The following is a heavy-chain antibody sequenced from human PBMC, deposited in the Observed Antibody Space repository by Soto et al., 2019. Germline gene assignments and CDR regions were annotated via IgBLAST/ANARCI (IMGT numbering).Heavy chain of an antibody. Sequence: SETLSLTCAVYGGSFSGYYWSWIRQPPGKGLEWIGEINHSGSTNYNPSLKSRVTISVDTSKNQFSLKLSSVTAADTAVYYCARDYGEHNWFDPWGQGTLVTVSS. V-gene: IGHV4-34*01. CDR3: ARDYGEHNWFDP. CDR1: GGSFSGYY. CDR2: INHSGST. J-gene: IGHJ5*02. D-gene: IGHD4-17*01.